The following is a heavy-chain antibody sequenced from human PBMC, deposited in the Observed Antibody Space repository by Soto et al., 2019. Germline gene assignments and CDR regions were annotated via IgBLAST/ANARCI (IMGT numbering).Heavy chain of an antibody. CDR3: ARVKFRHVFSGETCWSGGNP. D-gene: IGHD2-15*01. CDR2: IWYDGSTK. J-gene: IGHJ5*02. Sequence: QMQLVESGGGVVQPGTSLRLSCVGSGFTFSSYAIHWVRQTPGKGLEWLAVIWYDGSTKFHTASLKGRFSISRDTSNNPVYLQMSSLTAEDTALYHCARVKFRHVFSGETCWSGGNPWGQATGVTVPS. CDR1: GFTFSSYA. V-gene: IGHV3-33*01.